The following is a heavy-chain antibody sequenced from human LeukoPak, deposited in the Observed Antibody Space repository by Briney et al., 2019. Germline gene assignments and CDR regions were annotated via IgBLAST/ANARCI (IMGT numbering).Heavy chain of an antibody. D-gene: IGHD6-19*01. CDR1: GYSISSGYY. J-gene: IGHJ4*02. CDR3: ARDGVAVAGLLN. Sequence: SEALSLTCTVSGYSISSGYYWGWIRQPPGKGLEWIGSIYHSGSTYYNPSLKSRVTISVDTSKNQFSLKLSSVTAVDTAVYYCARDGVAVAGLLNWGQGTLVTVSS. CDR2: IYHSGST. V-gene: IGHV4-38-2*02.